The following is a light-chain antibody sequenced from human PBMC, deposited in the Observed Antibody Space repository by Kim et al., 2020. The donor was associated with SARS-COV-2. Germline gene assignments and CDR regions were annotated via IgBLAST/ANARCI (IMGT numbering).Light chain of an antibody. CDR2: KAS. CDR3: QQYNSMWT. V-gene: IGKV1-5*03. J-gene: IGKJ1*01. Sequence: SASEGDRVTITCQASHSIGSSLVWYQQKPGKAPKLLIYKASNLENGVPSRFSGSGSGTEFTLTSSSLQPTDCATYYCQQYNSMWTFGKGTKVDIK. CDR1: HSIGSS.